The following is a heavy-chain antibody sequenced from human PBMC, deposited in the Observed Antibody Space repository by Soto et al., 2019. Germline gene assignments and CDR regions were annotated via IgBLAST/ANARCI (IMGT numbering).Heavy chain of an antibody. CDR3: ARYRYRSAEGYFDL. J-gene: IGHJ2*01. V-gene: IGHV4-59*01. CDR1: GGSISSYY. D-gene: IGHD6-25*01. Sequence: KPSETLSLTCTVSGGSISSYYWSWIRQPPGKGLEWIGYIYYSGSTNYNPSLKSRVTISVDTSKNQFSLKLSSVTAADTAVYYCARYRYRSAEGYFDLWGRGXLLTVSS. CDR2: IYYSGST.